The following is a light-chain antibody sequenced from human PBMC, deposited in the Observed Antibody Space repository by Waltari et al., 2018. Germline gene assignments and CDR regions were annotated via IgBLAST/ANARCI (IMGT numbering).Light chain of an antibody. V-gene: IGLV2-23*01. CDR3: CSYAGPDPSLV. CDR2: EGN. J-gene: IGLJ2*01. CDR1: SSDVGTYNF. Sequence: QSALTQPASVSGSPGQSITISCTGTSSDVGTYNFVPWYQHHPGQAPNLMIYEGNKRPSGVYNCFSCSKSGNTASLTISGLHSEDEANYYCCSYAGPDPSLVFGGGTKLTVL.